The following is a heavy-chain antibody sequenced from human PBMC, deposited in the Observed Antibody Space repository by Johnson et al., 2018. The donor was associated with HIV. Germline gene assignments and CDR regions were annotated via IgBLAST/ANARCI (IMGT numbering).Heavy chain of an antibody. D-gene: IGHD7-27*01. J-gene: IGHJ3*02. V-gene: IGHV3-15*01. CDR1: GFTFDDYA. CDR3: STPRPNWGWNAFHI. CDR2: IKRKTDGGTT. Sequence: VQLVESGGGLVQPGRSLRLSCAASGFTFDDYAMHWVRQAPGKGLEWVGRIKRKTDGGTTDYAAPVKGRFTISRDDSKNTLYLQMNSLKTEDTAVYYCSTPRPNWGWNAFHIWGQGTMVTVSS.